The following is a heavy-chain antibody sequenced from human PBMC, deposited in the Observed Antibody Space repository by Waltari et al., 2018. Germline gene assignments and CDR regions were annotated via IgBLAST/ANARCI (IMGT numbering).Heavy chain of an antibody. D-gene: IGHD1-26*01. CDR1: GFTFDDYA. CDR2: NAWCRDIG. J-gene: IGHJ3*01. V-gene: IGHV3-9*01. Sequence: EVQLVESGGGLVQPGRSLKVSCAASGFTFDDYAIHWVRQAPGKGLEWGSGNAWCRDIGAHADSVKVRFTISRDNAKNGLSLEMKGLRPEDTALYYCAKDILVGAGRRAPAFDRWGRGTMVTVSS. CDR3: AKDILVGAGRRAPAFDR.